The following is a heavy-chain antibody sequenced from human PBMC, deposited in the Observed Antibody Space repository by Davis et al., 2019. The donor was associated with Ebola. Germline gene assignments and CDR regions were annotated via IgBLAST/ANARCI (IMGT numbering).Heavy chain of an antibody. V-gene: IGHV4-31*03. J-gene: IGHJ6*02. CDR3: ARDRWELRRGYYYYYYGMDV. Sequence: SETLSLTCTVSGGSISSGGYYWSWIRQHPGKGLEWIGYIYYSGSTYYNPSLKSRVTISVDTSKNQFSLKLSSVTAADTAVYYCARDRWELRRGYYYYYYGMDVWGQGTTVTVSS. CDR1: GGSISSGGYY. D-gene: IGHD1-26*01. CDR2: IYYSGST.